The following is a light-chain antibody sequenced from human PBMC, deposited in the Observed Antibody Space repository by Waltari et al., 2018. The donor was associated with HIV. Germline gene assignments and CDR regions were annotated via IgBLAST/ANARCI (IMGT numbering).Light chain of an antibody. CDR1: SSEVGGYNY. V-gene: IGLV2-14*03. Sequence: QSALTQPASVSGSPGQSITIPCTGTSSEVGGYNYVSWYQQHPGKAPKLMIYDVSNRPSGVSNPVSGSKSGNTASLTISGLQAEDEADYYCSSYTSSSTVVFGGGTKLTVL. J-gene: IGLJ2*01. CDR2: DVS. CDR3: SSYTSSSTVV.